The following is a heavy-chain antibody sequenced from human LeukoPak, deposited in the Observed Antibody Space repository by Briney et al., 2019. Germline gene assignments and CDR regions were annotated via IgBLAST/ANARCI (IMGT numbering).Heavy chain of an antibody. Sequence: ASVKVSCKASGYTFTSYGISWVRQAPGQGLEWMGWISACNGNTNYAQKLQGRVTMTTDTSTSTAYMELRSLRSDDTAVYYCARDSGDDSSGYYKYYFDYWGQGTLVTVSS. D-gene: IGHD3-22*01. CDR2: ISACNGNT. J-gene: IGHJ4*02. V-gene: IGHV1-18*01. CDR1: GYTFTSYG. CDR3: ARDSGDDSSGYYKYYFDY.